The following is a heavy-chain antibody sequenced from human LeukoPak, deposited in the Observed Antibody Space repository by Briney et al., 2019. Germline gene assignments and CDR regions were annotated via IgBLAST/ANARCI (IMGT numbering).Heavy chain of an antibody. J-gene: IGHJ6*02. D-gene: IGHD3-10*01. CDR1: GYTFTGYH. CDR3: ASDMVRGVIITTYYGMDV. V-gene: IGHV1-2*02. Sequence: ASVKVSCKASGYTFTGYHMHWVRQAPGQGLEWMGWINPNSGGTNYAQKFQGRVTMTRDTSISTAYMELSRLRSDDTAVYYCASDMVRGVIITTYYGMDVWGQGTTVTVSS. CDR2: INPNSGGT.